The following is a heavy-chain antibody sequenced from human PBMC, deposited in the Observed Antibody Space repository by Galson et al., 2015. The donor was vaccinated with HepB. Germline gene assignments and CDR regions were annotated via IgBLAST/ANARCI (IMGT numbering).Heavy chain of an antibody. CDR1: GFNFSLYS. D-gene: IGHD3-10*01. Sequence: SLRLSCAASGFNFSLYSMNWVRQAPGKGLEWVSSISSSGGYIYYGDSVKGRCPVSRDSAKTSVYLQMNSLRGDDTAVYYCARALPSGIRGGRVFDHWGQGTLVTVSS. CDR3: ARALPSGIRGGRVFDH. J-gene: IGHJ4*02. CDR2: ISSSGGYI. V-gene: IGHV3-21*01.